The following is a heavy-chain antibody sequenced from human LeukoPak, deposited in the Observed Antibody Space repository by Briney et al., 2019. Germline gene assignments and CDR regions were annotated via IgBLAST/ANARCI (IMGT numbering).Heavy chain of an antibody. CDR1: GFTFSSYS. CDR2: ISSRSRDV. V-gene: IGHV3-21*06. CDR3: ASTIVTTVYPPGWYFDL. J-gene: IGHJ2*01. D-gene: IGHD4-17*01. Sequence: AGGSLRLSCAASGFTFSSYSMNWVRQAPGKGLEWVSSISSRSRDVYYADSVKGRFTISRDNTKSSLFLQMDSLRAEDTAVYYCASTIVTTVYPPGWYFDLWGRGTQVTVSS.